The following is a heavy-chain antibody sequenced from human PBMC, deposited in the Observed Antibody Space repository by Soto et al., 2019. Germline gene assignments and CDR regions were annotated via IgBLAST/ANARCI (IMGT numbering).Heavy chain of an antibody. CDR1: GYTFTDYW. D-gene: IGHD4-4*01. CDR3: ARHISNVRYYYYAMDV. CDR2: IYPGDSDT. Sequence: PGESLKISCNGSGYTFTDYWIGWVRHLPGKGLEWMGIIYPGDSDTRYSPSFQGHVTITVDKSTSTAYPQWNALKPSDTAMYYCARHISNVRYYYYAMDVWGQGTTVTGSS. J-gene: IGHJ6*02. V-gene: IGHV5-51*01.